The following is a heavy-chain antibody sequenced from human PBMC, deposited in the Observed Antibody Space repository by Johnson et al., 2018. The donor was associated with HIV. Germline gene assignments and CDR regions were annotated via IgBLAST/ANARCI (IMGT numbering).Heavy chain of an antibody. V-gene: IGHV3-30*02. CDR3: TTSGLVITTATDTFDI. CDR2: IRYDGSNT. J-gene: IGHJ3*02. Sequence: QVQLVESGGGVVQPGGSLRLSCAASGFIFNSYGMHWVRQAPGKGLEWVAFIRYDGSNTYYIESVKGRFTISRDNSKNTLYLQMNSLRAEDTAVYYCTTSGLVITTATDTFDILGQGTMVTVSS. D-gene: IGHD3-22*01. CDR1: GFIFNSYG.